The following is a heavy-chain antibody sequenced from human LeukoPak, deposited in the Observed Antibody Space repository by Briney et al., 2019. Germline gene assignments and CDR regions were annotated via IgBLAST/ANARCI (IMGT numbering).Heavy chain of an antibody. Sequence: PGGSLRLSCAASGFTFSSYSMNWVRQAPGKGLEWVSYISSSSSTRYYADSVKGRFTVSRDNAKNSLYLQMNSLRAEDTAVYYCAKGGGSGYYYYYYMDVWGKGTTVTVSS. CDR2: ISSSSSTR. D-gene: IGHD3-16*01. CDR3: AKGGGSGYYYYYYMDV. CDR1: GFTFSSYS. V-gene: IGHV3-48*04. J-gene: IGHJ6*03.